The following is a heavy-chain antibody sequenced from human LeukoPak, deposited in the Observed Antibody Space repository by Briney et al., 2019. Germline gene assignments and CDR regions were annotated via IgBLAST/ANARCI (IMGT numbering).Heavy chain of an antibody. CDR1: GFTFSSYA. D-gene: IGHD6-19*01. J-gene: IGHJ5*02. Sequence: GRSLRLSCAVSGFTFSSYAMHWVRQAPGKGLEWVAVISYDGSNKYYADSVKGRFTISRDNAKNSLYLQMNSLRAEDTAVYYCARELAVGGTWFDPWGQGTLVTVSS. CDR3: ARELAVGGTWFDP. CDR2: ISYDGSNK. V-gene: IGHV3-30*04.